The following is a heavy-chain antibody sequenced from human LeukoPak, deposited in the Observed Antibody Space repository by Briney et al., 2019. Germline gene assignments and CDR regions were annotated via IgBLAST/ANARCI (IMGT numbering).Heavy chain of an antibody. CDR2: INPNSGGT. CDR1: GYTLTELS. CDR3: ARITYRHAFDI. Sequence: ASVKVSCKVSGYTLTELSMHWVRQAPGQGLEWMGWINPNSGGTNYAQKFQGRVTMTRDTSISTAYMELSRLRSDDTAVYYCARITYRHAFDIWGQGTMVTVSS. D-gene: IGHD3-16*01. V-gene: IGHV1-2*02. J-gene: IGHJ3*02.